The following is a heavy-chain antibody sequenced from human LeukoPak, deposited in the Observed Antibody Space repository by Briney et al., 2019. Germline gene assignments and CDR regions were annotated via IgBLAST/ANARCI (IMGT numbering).Heavy chain of an antibody. D-gene: IGHD1-1*01. CDR3: ARDWNGSGTAFDH. V-gene: IGHV3-7*05. J-gene: IGHJ4*02. CDR1: GFSFSAYW. CDR2: IKVGGTEK. Sequence: PGESLRLSCAASGFSFSAYWMSWVRQAPGKGLGWVANIKVGGTEKYYVDSVKGRFTISRDNAKNSLSLQMSGLRAEDTAVYYCARDWNGSGTAFDHWGQGTLVTVSS.